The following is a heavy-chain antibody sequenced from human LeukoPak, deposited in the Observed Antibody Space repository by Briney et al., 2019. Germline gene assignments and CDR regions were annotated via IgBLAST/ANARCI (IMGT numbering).Heavy chain of an antibody. V-gene: IGHV4-34*09. Sequence: PSETLSLTCAVYGGSFSGYYWSWIRQPPGKGLEWIGEINHSGSTNYNPSLKSRVTISVDTSKNQFSLKLSSVTAADTAVYYCARGITRGQWLVLVYFDYWGQGTLVTVSS. CDR2: INHSGST. J-gene: IGHJ4*02. CDR3: ARGITRGQWLVLVYFDY. CDR1: GGSFSGYY. D-gene: IGHD6-19*01.